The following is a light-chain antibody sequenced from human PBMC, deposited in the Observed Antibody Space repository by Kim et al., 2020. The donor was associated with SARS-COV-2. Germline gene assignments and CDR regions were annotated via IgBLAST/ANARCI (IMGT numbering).Light chain of an antibody. J-gene: IGKJ4*01. CDR2: ATS. V-gene: IGKV1-39*01. Sequence: ASGRDRVPITCRASQSISSYSNWYHQKPGRAPELLIYATSSLQSGVPSRFSVSGSGTDFPLTISGLRPEDFATFYFQQSYSTPPAFGGGTKVDIK. CDR1: QSISSY. CDR3: QQSYSTPPA.